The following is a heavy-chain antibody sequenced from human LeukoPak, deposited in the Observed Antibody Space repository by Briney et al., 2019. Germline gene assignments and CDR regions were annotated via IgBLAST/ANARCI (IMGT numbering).Heavy chain of an antibody. CDR3: AKGPSGSSRPGS. D-gene: IGHD1-26*01. CDR1: GFIFSVYF. V-gene: IGHV3-11*01. CDR2: ISDTGTTI. J-gene: IGHJ5*02. Sequence: GGSLRLSCAVSGFIFSVYFMSWLRQAPGKGLEWVSYISDTGTTIYYADSVKGRFTISRDNVENSVYLQMSSLRPEDTAVYYCAKGPSGSSRPGSWGQGTLVTVSS.